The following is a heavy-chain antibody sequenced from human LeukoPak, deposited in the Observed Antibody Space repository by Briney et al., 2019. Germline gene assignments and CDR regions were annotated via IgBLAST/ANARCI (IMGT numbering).Heavy chain of an antibody. CDR1: GGSISGYF. J-gene: IGHJ4*02. D-gene: IGHD1-14*01. CDR2: IYDSGSV. CDR3: ARASFNRDGIDGFAY. V-gene: IGHV4-59*01. Sequence: SETLSLTCTVSGGSISGYFWNWIRQPPGKGLEWIGYIYDSGSVKYNPSLKSRVTISEDASKDQFSLRLRSVTAAEPAVYSCARASFNRDGIDGFAYWGQGTLVTVS.